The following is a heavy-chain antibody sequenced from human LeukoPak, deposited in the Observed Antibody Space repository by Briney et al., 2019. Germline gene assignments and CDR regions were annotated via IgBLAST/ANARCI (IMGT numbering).Heavy chain of an antibody. J-gene: IGHJ4*02. CDR1: GGTFSSYA. V-gene: IGHV1-69*04. CDR3: ARAVDTAMAEGKYYFDY. CDR2: IIPILGIA. Sequence: SVKVSCKASGGTFSSYAISWVRQAPGQGLEWMGRIIPILGIANYAQKFQGRVTITADKSTSTAYMELSSLRSEDTAVYYSARAVDTAMAEGKYYFDYWGQGTLVTVSS. D-gene: IGHD5-18*01.